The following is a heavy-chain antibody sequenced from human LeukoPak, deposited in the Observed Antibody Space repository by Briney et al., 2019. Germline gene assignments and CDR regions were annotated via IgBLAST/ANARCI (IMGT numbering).Heavy chain of an antibody. CDR1: GFTFTSSA. D-gene: IGHD2-15*01. V-gene: IGHV1-58*02. CDR3: AAGWVCSGGSCYYYFDY. Sequence: SVKVSCKASGFTFTSSAMRWVRQARGQRLEWIGWIVVGSGNTNYAQKFQERVTITRDMSTSTAYMELSSLRSEDTAVYYCAAGWVCSGGSCYYYFDYWGQGTLVTVSS. CDR2: IVVGSGNT. J-gene: IGHJ4*02.